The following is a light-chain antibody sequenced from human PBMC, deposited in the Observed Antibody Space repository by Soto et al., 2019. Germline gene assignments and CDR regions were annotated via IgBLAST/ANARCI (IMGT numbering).Light chain of an antibody. CDR3: SSYTDSSKYI. V-gene: IGLV2-14*01. CDR1: STDLAIYKY. Sequence: QSVLTQPASVSGPPGQSITISCSGTSTDLAIYKYFSLYQQQPSKPPKIMIYQAPNTPPSAPHPCSGSGSGHPASLTFSGLQAEDEADYFCSSYTDSSKYIFGTGTKVTV. J-gene: IGLJ1*01. CDR2: QAP.